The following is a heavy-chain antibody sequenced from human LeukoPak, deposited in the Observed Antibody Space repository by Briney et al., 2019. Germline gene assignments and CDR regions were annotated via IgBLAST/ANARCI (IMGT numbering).Heavy chain of an antibody. D-gene: IGHD6-19*01. J-gene: IGHJ6*02. CDR2: IIPIFGTA. CDR3: ARDPVPVSGWPRYYGMDV. Sequence: ASVNVSCTASGGTFSSYAISWVRQAPGQGLEWMGGIIPIFGTANYAQKFQGRVTITADESTSTAYMELSSLRSEDTAVYYCARDPVPVSGWPRYYGMDVWGQGTTVTVSS. CDR1: GGTFSSYA. V-gene: IGHV1-69*01.